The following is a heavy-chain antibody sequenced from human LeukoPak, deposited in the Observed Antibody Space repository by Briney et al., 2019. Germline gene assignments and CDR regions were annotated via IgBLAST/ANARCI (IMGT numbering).Heavy chain of an antibody. CDR3: ARDSGSYSFDY. V-gene: IGHV3-33*01. Sequence: GGSLRLSCAASGFTFSSYGMHWVRQAPGKGREWVAVIWYDGSNKYYADSVKGRFTISRDNSKNTLYLQMNSLRAEDTAVYYCARDSGSYSFDYWGQGTLVTVSS. D-gene: IGHD3-10*01. CDR1: GFTFSSYG. CDR2: IWYDGSNK. J-gene: IGHJ4*02.